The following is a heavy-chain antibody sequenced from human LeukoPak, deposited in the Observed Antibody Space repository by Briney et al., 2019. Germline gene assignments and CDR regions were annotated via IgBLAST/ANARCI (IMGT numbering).Heavy chain of an antibody. J-gene: IGHJ6*02. CDR1: GYTFTGYY. Sequence: GASVKVSCKASGYTFTGYYMHWVRQAPGQGLEWMGWINPNSGGTNYAQKFQGRVTMTRDTSISTAYMELSRLRSDDTAVYYCARDPSPSPPIYYYYDGMDVWGQGTTVTVSS. CDR3: ARDPSPSPPIYYYYDGMDV. V-gene: IGHV1-2*02. CDR2: INPNSGGT.